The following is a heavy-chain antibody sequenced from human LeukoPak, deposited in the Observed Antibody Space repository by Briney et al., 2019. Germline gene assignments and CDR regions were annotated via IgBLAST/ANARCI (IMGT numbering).Heavy chain of an antibody. D-gene: IGHD3-10*01. CDR2: INPNSGGT. J-gene: IGHJ3*02. CDR1: GYTFTGYD. Sequence: ASVKLSCKASGYTFTGYDMHWVRQSPGQGLGGRRGINPNSGGTNYAQKFQVRVTMTRDASISTTYKELSKRRSDDSTLCPWARGGERWFGEFLGSTDAFDIWGQGTMVTVSS. CDR3: ARGGERWFGEFLGSTDAFDI. V-gene: IGHV1-2*02.